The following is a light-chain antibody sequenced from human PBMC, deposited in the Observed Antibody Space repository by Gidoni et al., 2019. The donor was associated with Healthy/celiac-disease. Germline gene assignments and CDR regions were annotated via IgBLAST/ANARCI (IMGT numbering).Light chain of an antibody. CDR2: GAS. J-gene: IGKJ3*01. CDR3: QQCGSSPLT. Sequence: ETVLTPSPGTLSLTPGEKATLSCRASPSVSSSYFAWYQQKPGQAPRRLLYGASSRATGIPDRFNDSGSWTGVTLTISRLGPDGFAVYYCQQCGSSPLTFGPESKVDIK. CDR1: PSVSSSY. V-gene: IGKV3-20*01.